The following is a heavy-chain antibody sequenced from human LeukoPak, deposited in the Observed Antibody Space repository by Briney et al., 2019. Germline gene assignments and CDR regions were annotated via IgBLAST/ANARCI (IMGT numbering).Heavy chain of an antibody. D-gene: IGHD2-15*01. CDR1: GFTFSNYA. Sequence: PGGSLRLSCAASGFTFSNYAMSWVRQAPGKGLEWLSVISGSGDSTYYADSVKARFTISRDNSKNTLYLQMNSLRAEDTAVYYCAKDSRGVAAPDRWGQGTLVTVSS. J-gene: IGHJ5*02. CDR2: ISGSGDST. CDR3: AKDSRGVAAPDR. V-gene: IGHV3-23*01.